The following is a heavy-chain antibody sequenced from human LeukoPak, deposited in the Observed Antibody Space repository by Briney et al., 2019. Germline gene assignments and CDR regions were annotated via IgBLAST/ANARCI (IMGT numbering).Heavy chain of an antibody. CDR3: ARSPDILTGEKFDY. CDR2: MNPKSGGT. D-gene: IGHD3-9*01. CDR1: GYTFTGYY. Sequence: ASVKVSCEASGYTFTGYYVHWVRQAPGQGLEWMGWMNPKSGGTNYAQRFEARVTMNRDTSISTAYMELSRLRFDDTAVYYCARSPDILTGEKFDYWGQGTLVTVSS. V-gene: IGHV1-2*02. J-gene: IGHJ4*02.